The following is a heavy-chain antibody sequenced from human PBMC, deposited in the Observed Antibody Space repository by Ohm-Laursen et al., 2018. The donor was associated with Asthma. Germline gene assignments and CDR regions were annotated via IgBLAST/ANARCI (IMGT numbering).Heavy chain of an antibody. V-gene: IGHV1-2*06. CDR1: GYTFTGYY. CDR2: INPNSGGT. CDR3: AREGNDILTGYYYYYGMDF. J-gene: IGHJ6*02. D-gene: IGHD3-9*01. Sequence: GASVKVSCKASGYTFTGYYMHWVRQAPGQGLEWMGRINPNSGGTNFAQKFQGRVTMTRDTSIRTAYMELSRLKSHDTAVYYCAREGNDILTGYYYYYGMDFWGQGTTVTVSS.